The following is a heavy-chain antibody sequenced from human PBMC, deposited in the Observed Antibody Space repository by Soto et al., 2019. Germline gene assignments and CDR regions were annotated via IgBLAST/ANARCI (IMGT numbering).Heavy chain of an antibody. V-gene: IGHV3-23*01. Sequence: EVQLLESGGGLVQPGGSLRLSCAASGFIFSSHAMSWVRQAPGKGLEWVSVISGSGGTTYYADSVKGRCTISRDNSKNTLYLQMNSLRAEDTAVYYGAKEVQPHYYYYEDVWGKGTTVTVSS. D-gene: IGHD3-10*01. CDR3: AKEVQPHYYYYEDV. J-gene: IGHJ6*03. CDR1: GFIFSSHA. CDR2: ISGSGGTT.